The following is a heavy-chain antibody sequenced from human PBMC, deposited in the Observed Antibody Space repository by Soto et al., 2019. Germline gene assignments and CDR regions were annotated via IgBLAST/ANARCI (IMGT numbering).Heavy chain of an antibody. Sequence: QVQLVQSGAEVKKPGSSVKVSCKASGGTFSSYAISWVRQAPGQGLEWMGGIIPIFDTANYAQKFQGRVTITPAESTTTSYIELGSLQSDDPAVYYCATASGIAAAATYRPDYYYYDMDVWGQGTTVTVSS. CDR1: GGTFSSYA. V-gene: IGHV1-69*01. J-gene: IGHJ6*02. CDR3: ATASGIAAAATYRPDYYYYDMDV. D-gene: IGHD6-13*01. CDR2: IIPIFDTA.